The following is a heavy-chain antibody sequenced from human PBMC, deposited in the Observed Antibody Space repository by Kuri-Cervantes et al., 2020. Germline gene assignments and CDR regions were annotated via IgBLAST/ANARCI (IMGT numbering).Heavy chain of an antibody. CDR1: GFTFSSYE. D-gene: IGHD3-16*01. CDR3: AKEMRYAFFYGMDV. V-gene: IGHV3-30*18. J-gene: IGHJ6*02. CDR2: ISNDGSHM. Sequence: GESLKISCAASGFTFSSYEMNWVRQAPGKGQEWVAVISNDGSHMYYVDPVKGRFTISRDNSQNTLFLQMNSLRAEDTAVYYCAKEMRYAFFYGMDVWGQGTTVTVSS.